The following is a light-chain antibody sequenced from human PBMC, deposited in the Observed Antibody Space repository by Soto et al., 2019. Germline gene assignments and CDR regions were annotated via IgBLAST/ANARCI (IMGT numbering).Light chain of an antibody. CDR3: QSYDRTVGVYAV. CDR2: GNT. Sequence: QSVLTQPPSVSGAPGQRVTISCTGSRSNFGAGHDVHWYQQLPGAAPKLLICGNTNRPSGVPERFSGSKSGTSASLAITGLQTDDEADYSCQSYDRTVGVYAVFGGGTKLTVL. V-gene: IGLV1-40*01. CDR1: RSNFGAGHD. J-gene: IGLJ2*01.